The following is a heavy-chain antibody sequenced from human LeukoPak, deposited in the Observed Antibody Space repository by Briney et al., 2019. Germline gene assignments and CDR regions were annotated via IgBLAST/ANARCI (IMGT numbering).Heavy chain of an antibody. CDR1: GFTFSDYS. V-gene: IGHV3-48*01. J-gene: IGHJ4*02. Sequence: GGSLRLSCAASGFTFSDYSMNWVRRAPGKGLEWISYIGIDSGNTNYADSVKGRFTISGDKAKNSLYLQMNSLRVEDAAVYYCARDYKYAFDNWGQGTLVTVSS. D-gene: IGHD5-24*01. CDR2: IGIDSGNT. CDR3: ARDYKYAFDN.